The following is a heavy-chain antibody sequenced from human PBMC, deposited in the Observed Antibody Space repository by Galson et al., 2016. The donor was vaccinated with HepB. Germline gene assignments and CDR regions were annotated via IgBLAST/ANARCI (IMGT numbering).Heavy chain of an antibody. CDR1: GFAFSAYG. Sequence: SLRLSCAASGFAFSAYGMHWVRQAPGKGLEWVALISSDGSNQRYADSVKGSFTNSRDNSQDTLYLQMSSLRPEDTAVYHCSKDQTTYTYGKGWFDPWGQGTLVTVAS. V-gene: IGHV3-30*18. CDR2: ISSDGSNQ. D-gene: IGHD2-2*02. J-gene: IGHJ5*02. CDR3: SKDQTTYTYGKGWFDP.